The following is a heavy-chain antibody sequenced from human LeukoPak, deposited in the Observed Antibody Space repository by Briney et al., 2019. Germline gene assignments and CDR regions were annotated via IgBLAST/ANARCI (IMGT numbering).Heavy chain of an antibody. CDR1: GGSISSSIND. D-gene: IGHD2-21*01. Sequence: SETLSLTCTVSGGSISSSINDWAWIRQPPGKGLEWIGSIYYSGSAYYKPSLKSRVTISVDTSKNQFSLKLSSVTAADTAVYYCARRLLHYYYMDVWGKGTTVTVSS. J-gene: IGHJ6*03. V-gene: IGHV4-39*01. CDR2: IYYSGSA. CDR3: ARRLLHYYYMDV.